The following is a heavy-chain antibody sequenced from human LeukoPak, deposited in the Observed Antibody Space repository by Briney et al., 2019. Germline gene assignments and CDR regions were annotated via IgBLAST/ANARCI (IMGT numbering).Heavy chain of an antibody. CDR2: ISAYNGNT. V-gene: IGHV1-18*01. Sequence: GESLKISCKGSGYSFTSYGISWVRQAPGQGLEWMGWISAYNGNTNYAQKLQGRVTMTTDTSTSTAYMELRSLRSDDTAVYYCARDPLYGWTDSGSYYFDYWGQGTLVTVSS. CDR3: ARDPLYGWTDSGSYYFDY. J-gene: IGHJ4*02. D-gene: IGHD1-26*01. CDR1: GYSFTSYG.